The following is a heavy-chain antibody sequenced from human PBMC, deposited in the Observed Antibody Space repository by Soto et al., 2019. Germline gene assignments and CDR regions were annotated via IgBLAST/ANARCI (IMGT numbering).Heavy chain of an antibody. CDR2: VYHTGRT. V-gene: IGHV4-61*01. CDR3: ARDFAYFDS. Sequence: SETLSLTCTVSGGSFKSGSYSWSWIRQPPGKGLEWIGYVYHTGRTSYNLSLKSRVSISMDTSKNQFSLNLDSVTAADTAVYFCARDFAYFDSWGQGTLVTVSS. J-gene: IGHJ4*02. CDR1: GGSFKSGSYS. D-gene: IGHD3-3*01.